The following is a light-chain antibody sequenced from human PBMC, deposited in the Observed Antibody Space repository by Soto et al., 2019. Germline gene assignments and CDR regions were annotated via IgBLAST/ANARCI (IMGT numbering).Light chain of an antibody. CDR2: DVT. CDR3: CSYAGSYTLV. V-gene: IGLV2-11*01. J-gene: IGLJ1*01. CDR1: SSDVGGYNY. Sequence: QSALTQPRSGAGSPGQSVTISCTGTSSDVGGYNYVSWYEQHPVKAPKLMIYDVTKRPSGVPYRFSGSKSGNTASLTITGLQAEDEADYYCCSYAGSYTLVFGTGTKLTVL.